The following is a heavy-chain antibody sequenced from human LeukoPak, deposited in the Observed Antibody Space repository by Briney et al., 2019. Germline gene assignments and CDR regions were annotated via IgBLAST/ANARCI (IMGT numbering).Heavy chain of an antibody. J-gene: IGHJ4*02. V-gene: IGHV3-53*01. Sequence: PGGSLRLSCAASGFTVSSNYMSWVRQAPGKGLEWVSVIYSGGSTYYADSVKGRFTISRDNSKNTLYLKMNSLSAEDTAVYYCARTSIDYYYDSSGYYLDYWGQGTLVTVSS. D-gene: IGHD3-22*01. CDR2: IYSGGST. CDR1: GFTVSSNY. CDR3: ARTSIDYYYDSSGYYLDY.